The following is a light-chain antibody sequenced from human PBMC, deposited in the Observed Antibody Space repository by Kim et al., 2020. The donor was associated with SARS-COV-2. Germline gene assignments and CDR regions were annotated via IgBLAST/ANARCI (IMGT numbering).Light chain of an antibody. CDR2: GAS. CDR3: QQYGSSPR. CDR1: QSVTSNY. J-gene: IGKJ4*01. V-gene: IGKV3-20*01. Sequence: LSTGENATLSCRASQSVTSNYLAWYQQKPGQTPRLLIYGASSRATGIPDRFSGSGSGTDFTLTISRLEPEDFAVYYCQQYGSSPRFGGGTKVDIK.